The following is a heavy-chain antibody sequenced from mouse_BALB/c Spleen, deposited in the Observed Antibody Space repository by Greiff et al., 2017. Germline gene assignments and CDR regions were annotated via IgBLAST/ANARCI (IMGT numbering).Heavy chain of an antibody. CDR3: AREDYDAYFDY. Sequence: QVQLKQSGPGLVAPSQSLSITCTVSGFSLTGYGVNWVRQPPGKGLEWLGMIWGDGSTDYNSALKSRLSISKDNSKSQVFLKMNSLQTGDTARYYCAREDYDAYFDYWGQGTTLTVSS. D-gene: IGHD2-4*01. CDR2: IWGDGST. CDR1: GFSLTGYG. J-gene: IGHJ2*01. V-gene: IGHV2-6-7*01.